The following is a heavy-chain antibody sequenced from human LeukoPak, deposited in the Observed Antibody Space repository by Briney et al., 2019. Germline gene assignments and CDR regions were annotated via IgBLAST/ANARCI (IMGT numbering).Heavy chain of an antibody. CDR3: ARGRGTIYMFDY. V-gene: IGHV3-74*01. Sequence: PGGSLRLSRAASGFTFNRYWMHWVRQVPGKGLVWVSRINSDGSSTTYADSVKGRFTISRDNARNTLYLQMNSLRAEDTAVYYCARGRGTIYMFDYWGQGTLVTVSS. J-gene: IGHJ4*02. D-gene: IGHD2/OR15-2a*01. CDR1: GFTFNRYW. CDR2: INSDGSST.